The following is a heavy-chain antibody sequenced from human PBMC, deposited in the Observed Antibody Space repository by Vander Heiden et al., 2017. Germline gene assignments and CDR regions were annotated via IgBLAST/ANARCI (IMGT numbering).Heavy chain of an antibody. Sequence: QVQLVQSGAEVKKPGASVKVSCKASGDTFTGYHVHWVRQAPGQGLEWMAWINFDSGGTNSAQNFQGGVTVTRDTSISTAYMELSSLTSADTAVYYCAREAVARVDYWGQGTLVTVSS. J-gene: IGHJ4*02. CDR3: AREAVARVDY. CDR2: INFDSGGT. CDR1: GDTFTGYH. V-gene: IGHV1-2*02. D-gene: IGHD5-12*01.